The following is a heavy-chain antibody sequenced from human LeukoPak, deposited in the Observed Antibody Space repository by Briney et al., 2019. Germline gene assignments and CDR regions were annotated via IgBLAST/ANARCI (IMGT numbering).Heavy chain of an antibody. J-gene: IGHJ5*02. D-gene: IGHD4-17*01. CDR2: IYHSGST. CDR3: ARDSGTTGEVRFDP. CDR1: CYSISSGYY. Sequence: PSETLSLTCTLSCYSISSGYYWGWIRQPPGKGLDWIGSIYHSGSTYYNPSLTSRVTISVDTSKTQFSLKLSSVTAADTAIYYCARDSGTTGEVRFDPWGQGILVTVSA. V-gene: IGHV4-38-2*02.